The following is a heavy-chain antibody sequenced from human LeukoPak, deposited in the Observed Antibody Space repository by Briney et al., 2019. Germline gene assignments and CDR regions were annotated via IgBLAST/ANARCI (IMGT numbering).Heavy chain of an antibody. V-gene: IGHV4-38-2*01. Sequence: SETLSLTCAVSDYSISSDYFWGWIRQPPGKGLEWIGNIYHSGSTYYNPSLKSRVTISVDTSKNQFSLTLSSVTAADTAVYYCARVDCSSTSCVYFDPWGQGTLVTVSS. J-gene: IGHJ5*02. D-gene: IGHD2-2*01. CDR2: IYHSGST. CDR1: DYSISSDYF. CDR3: ARVDCSSTSCVYFDP.